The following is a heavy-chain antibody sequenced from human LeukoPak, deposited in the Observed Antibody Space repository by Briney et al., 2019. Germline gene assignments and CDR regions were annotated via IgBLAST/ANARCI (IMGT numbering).Heavy chain of an antibody. CDR1: GFTFSSYG. CDR3: AKLPYCSSWYGFDY. Sequence: PGGSLRLSCAASGFTFSSYGMHWVRQAPGKGLEWVAFIRYDGSNKYYADSVKGRFTISRDNSKNTLYLQMNSLRAEDAAVYYCAKLPYCSSWYGFDYWGQGTLVTVSS. J-gene: IGHJ4*02. V-gene: IGHV3-30*02. CDR2: IRYDGSNK. D-gene: IGHD6-13*01.